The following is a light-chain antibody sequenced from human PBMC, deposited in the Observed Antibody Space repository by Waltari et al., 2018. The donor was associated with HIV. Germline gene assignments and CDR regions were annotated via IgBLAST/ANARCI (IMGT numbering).Light chain of an antibody. Sequence: EIVMTQFPAILSVYPRERANLSSRACQSVSSNFAGFQQRPGQAPRLLISGASTRATDVSARFSGSVSGTAFTLTISSLQSEDFAIYYCQQYNKWPWTFGQGTKVEIK. CDR3: QQYNKWPWT. CDR1: QSVSSN. V-gene: IGKV3-15*01. J-gene: IGKJ1*01. CDR2: GAS.